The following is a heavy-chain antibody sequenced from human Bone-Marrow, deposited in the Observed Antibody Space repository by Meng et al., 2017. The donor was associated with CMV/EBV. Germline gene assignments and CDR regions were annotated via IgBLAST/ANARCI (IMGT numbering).Heavy chain of an antibody. CDR2: ISTYNVNT. CDR3: ARDSRDYGDFVDY. V-gene: IGHV1-18*01. Sequence: KASGYTFTDDGISWVRQAPGQGLEWMGWISTYNVNTKYAQRLQDRVTMTKDTSTSTAYMEVRSLRSDDTAVYYCARDSRDYGDFVDYWGQGTLVTVSS. J-gene: IGHJ4*02. CDR1: GYTFTDDG. D-gene: IGHD4-17*01.